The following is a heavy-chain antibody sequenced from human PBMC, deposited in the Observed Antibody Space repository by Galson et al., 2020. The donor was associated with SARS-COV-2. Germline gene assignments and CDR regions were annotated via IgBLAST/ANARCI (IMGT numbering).Heavy chain of an antibody. J-gene: IGHJ3*01. Sequence: GESLKISCAASGFTFTSYSMNWVRQAPGKGLEWGSSISSSSRYIYYANSLTGRFTISRDNAQNSLYLQLHSLRADVTAVYYCAGGSLHGRGYASYEPCDLCGQGTMVTLSS. V-gene: IGHV3-21*01. D-gene: IGHD3-22*01. CDR2: ISSSSRYI. CDR1: GFTFTSYS. CDR3: AGGSLHGRGYASYEPCDL.